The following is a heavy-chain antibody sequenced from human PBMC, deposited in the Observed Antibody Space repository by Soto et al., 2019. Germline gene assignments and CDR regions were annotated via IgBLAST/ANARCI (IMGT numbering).Heavy chain of an antibody. Sequence: SPGLSSAASVFPFDDHTMHCVRQSPGKGLEWVSGLNWDIGSISYSDSVKGLFTISRDNAKNSLYLQMNSLRGDDTALYYCAQMARGGSTRSDYWGQATFVTVSS. CDR1: VFPFDDHT. J-gene: IGHJ4*02. D-gene: IGHD2-15*01. V-gene: IGHV3-9*01. CDR3: AQMARGGSTRSDY. CDR2: LNWDIGSI.